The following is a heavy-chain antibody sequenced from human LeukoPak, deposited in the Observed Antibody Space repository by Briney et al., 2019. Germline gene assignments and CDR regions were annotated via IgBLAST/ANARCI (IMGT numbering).Heavy chain of an antibody. V-gene: IGHV4-61*02. CDR3: AREVVVPAAIPPYYYYGMDV. CDR1: GCSISSGSYY. Sequence: SETLSLTCTVSGCSISSGSYYWSWIRQPPGKGLEWIWRIYISGSTNYNPSLKSRVTISVDTSKNQFSLKLSSVTAADTAVYYCAREVVVPAAIPPYYYYGMDVWGQGTTVTVSS. J-gene: IGHJ6*02. D-gene: IGHD2-2*01. CDR2: IYISGST.